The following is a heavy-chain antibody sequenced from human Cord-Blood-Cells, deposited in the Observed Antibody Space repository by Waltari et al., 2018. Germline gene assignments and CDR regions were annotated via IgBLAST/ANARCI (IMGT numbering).Heavy chain of an antibody. J-gene: IGHJ3*02. CDR2: IYYSGST. CDR1: GGSISSYS. Sequence: QVQLQESGPGLVKPSETLSLTCPVSGGSISSYSWSWIRQPPGKGLEWIGYIYYSGSTNYTPSLKSRVTISVDTSKNQFSLKLSSVTAADTAVYYCARAIAAAGAFDIWGQGTMVTVSS. D-gene: IGHD6-13*01. CDR3: ARAIAAAGAFDI. V-gene: IGHV4-59*01.